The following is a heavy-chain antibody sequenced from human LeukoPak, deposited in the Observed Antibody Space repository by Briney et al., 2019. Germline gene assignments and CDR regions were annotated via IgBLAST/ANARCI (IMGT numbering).Heavy chain of an antibody. V-gene: IGHV4-59*08. CDR2: IYYSGST. CDR1: GGSISSYY. Sequence: SETLSLTCTVSGGSISSYYWSWIRQPPGKGLEWIGYIYYSGSTNYNPSLKSRATISVDTSKNQFSLKLSSVTAADTAVYYCARRHSSGTYYDYWGQGTLVTVSS. CDR3: ARRHSSGTYYDY. J-gene: IGHJ4*02. D-gene: IGHD3-10*01.